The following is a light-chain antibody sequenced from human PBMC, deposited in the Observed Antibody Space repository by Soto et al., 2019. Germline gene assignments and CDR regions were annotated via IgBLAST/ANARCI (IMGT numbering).Light chain of an antibody. CDR1: SSDVGGYNY. J-gene: IGLJ3*02. V-gene: IGLV2-8*01. CDR3: SSYAGINNLV. CDR2: EVT. Sequence: QSVLTQPPSASGSPGQSVTISCTGTSSDVGGYNYVSWYQQYPGKAPKLMIYEVTKRPSGVPDRFSGSKSGNTASLTVSGLQAEDEADYHCSSYAGINNLVFGGGTKLTVL.